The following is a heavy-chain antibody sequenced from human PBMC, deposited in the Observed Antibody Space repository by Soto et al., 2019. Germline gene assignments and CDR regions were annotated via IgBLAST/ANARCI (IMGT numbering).Heavy chain of an antibody. V-gene: IGHV1-2*04. Sequence: GASVKVSCKASGHTFTGYYMHWVRQAPGQGLEWMGWINPNSGGTNYAQKFQGWVTMTRDTSISTAYMELSRLRSDDTAVYYCAREGIQLWLDYYYYYGMDVWGQGTTVTVSS. J-gene: IGHJ6*02. CDR2: INPNSGGT. CDR1: GHTFTGYY. D-gene: IGHD5-18*01. CDR3: AREGIQLWLDYYYYYGMDV.